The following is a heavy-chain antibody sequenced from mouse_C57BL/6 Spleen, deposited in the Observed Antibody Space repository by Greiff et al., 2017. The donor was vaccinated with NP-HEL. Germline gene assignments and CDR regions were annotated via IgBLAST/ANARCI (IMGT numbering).Heavy chain of an antibody. J-gene: IGHJ2*01. D-gene: IGHD1-1*01. V-gene: IGHV1-22*01. CDR3: ARKPFTTVVDY. CDR2: INPNNGGT. Sequence: EVQLQESGPELVKPGASVKMSCKASGYTFTDYNMHWVKQSHGKSLEWIGYINPNNGGTSYNQKFKGKATLTVNKSSSTAYMELRSLTSEDSAVYYCARKPFTTVVDYWGQGTTLTVSS. CDR1: GYTFTDYN.